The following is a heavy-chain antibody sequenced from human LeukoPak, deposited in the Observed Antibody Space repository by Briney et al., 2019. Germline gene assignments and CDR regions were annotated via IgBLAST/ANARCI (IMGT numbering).Heavy chain of an antibody. CDR2: IFHSGNT. V-gene: IGHV4-34*12. CDR3: ARFGSSTWYKGAFDI. CDR1: GGSFSGYY. Sequence: SETLSLTCAVSGGSFSGYYWSWIRQPPGKGLEWMGEIFHSGNTKYNPSLKSRVTISVDKTKNQFSLNLTSVTAADTAVYYCARFGSSTWYKGAFDIWGQGTMVTVAS. D-gene: IGHD1-1*01. J-gene: IGHJ3*02.